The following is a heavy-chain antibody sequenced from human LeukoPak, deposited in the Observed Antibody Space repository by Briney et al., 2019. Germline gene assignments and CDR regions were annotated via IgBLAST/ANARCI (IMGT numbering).Heavy chain of an antibody. CDR1: GYTFTGYY. CDR3: ARGSSYDFWSGLSAGYFDY. J-gene: IGHJ4*02. V-gene: IGHV1-2*02. Sequence: ASVKVSCKASGYTFTGYYMHWVRQAPGQGLEWMGWINPNSGGTNYAQKFQGRVTMTRDTSISTAYMELSRLRSDDTAVYYCARGSSYDFWSGLSAGYFDYWGQGTLVTVYS. D-gene: IGHD3-3*01. CDR2: INPNSGGT.